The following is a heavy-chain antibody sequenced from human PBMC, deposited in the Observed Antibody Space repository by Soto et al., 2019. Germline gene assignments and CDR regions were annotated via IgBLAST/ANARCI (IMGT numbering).Heavy chain of an antibody. CDR3: VRVPTGGYAFSLDDY. CDR1: GFTFSTYW. CDR2: INGDGTRT. Sequence: EVQLVESGGGLVQPGGSLRLSCVASGFTFSTYWMHWVRKAPGKGLVWVSRINGDGTRTTYADSVEGRFTISRDNAKNTLYLQMNRLRAEDTAVYFCVRVPTGGYAFSLDDYWGQGTLVTVSS. D-gene: IGHD5-12*01. J-gene: IGHJ4*02. V-gene: IGHV3-74*01.